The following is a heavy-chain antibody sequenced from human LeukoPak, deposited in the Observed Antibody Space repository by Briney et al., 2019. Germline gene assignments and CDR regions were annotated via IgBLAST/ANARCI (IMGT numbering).Heavy chain of an antibody. V-gene: IGHV3-33*01. CDR2: IWYDGSNK. CDR3: ARDQRRVGATPQVGDY. D-gene: IGHD1-26*01. J-gene: IGHJ4*02. Sequence: GGSLRLSCAASGFTFSSYGMHWVRQAPGKGLEWVAVIWYDGSNKYYADSVKSRFTISRDNSKNTLYLQMNSLRAEDTAVYYCARDQRRVGATPQVGDYWGQGTLVTVSS. CDR1: GFTFSSYG.